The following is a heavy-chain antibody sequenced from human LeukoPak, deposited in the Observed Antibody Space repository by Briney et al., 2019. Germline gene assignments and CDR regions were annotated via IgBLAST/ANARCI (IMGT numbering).Heavy chain of an antibody. D-gene: IGHD3-10*01. CDR3: TRLYDSGFDY. Sequence: GGSLRLSCAASGFTFSDYYMSWIRQAPGKGLEWVGRIRSKGNNYATAYAASVKGRFTISRDDSKNTAYLQMNSLKTEDTAVYYCTRLYDSGFDYWGQGTLVTVSS. V-gene: IGHV3-73*01. CDR2: IRSKGNNYAT. J-gene: IGHJ4*02. CDR1: GFTFSDYY.